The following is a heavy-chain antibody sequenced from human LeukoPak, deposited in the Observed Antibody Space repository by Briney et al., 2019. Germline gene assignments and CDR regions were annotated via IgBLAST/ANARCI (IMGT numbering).Heavy chain of an antibody. CDR3: ARDWVVSNYYYYGMDV. Sequence: GGSLRLSCAASGFTLSDYYMSWIRQAPGKGLEWVSHISSSSSYTKDGDSVKGRFTISRDNAKNSLYLQMNSLRAEDTAVYYCARDWVVSNYYYYGMDVWGQGTTVTVSS. J-gene: IGHJ6*02. V-gene: IGHV3-11*05. CDR1: GFTLSDYY. D-gene: IGHD3-22*01. CDR2: ISSSSSYT.